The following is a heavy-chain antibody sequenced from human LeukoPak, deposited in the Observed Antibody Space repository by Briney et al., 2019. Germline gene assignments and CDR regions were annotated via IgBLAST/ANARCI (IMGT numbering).Heavy chain of an antibody. CDR3: ARDPSNTSGWKTWFDP. CDR1: GYTFTGYY. J-gene: IGHJ5*02. CDR2: INPNSGGT. V-gene: IGHV1-2*02. Sequence: ASVKVSCKASGYTFTGYYMHWVRQAPGQGLEWMGWINPNSGGTNYAQKFQGRVTMTRDTSTSTVYMELSSLRSEDTAVYYCARDPSNTSGWKTWFDPWGQGTLVTVSS. D-gene: IGHD6-19*01.